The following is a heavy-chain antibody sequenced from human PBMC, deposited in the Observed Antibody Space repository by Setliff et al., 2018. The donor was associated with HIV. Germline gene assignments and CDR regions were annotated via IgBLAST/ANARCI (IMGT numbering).Heavy chain of an antibody. Sequence: SETLSLTCSVSGASISSHYWNWIRQPPGKGLEWIGYIYYSGSTNYNPSLKSRVTISVDTSKNQFSLKLSSVTAADTAVYYCARAPLYDFWSLGFDAFDIWGQGTMVTVSS. D-gene: IGHD3-3*01. CDR1: GASISSHY. J-gene: IGHJ3*02. CDR3: ARAPLYDFWSLGFDAFDI. V-gene: IGHV4-59*11. CDR2: IYYSGST.